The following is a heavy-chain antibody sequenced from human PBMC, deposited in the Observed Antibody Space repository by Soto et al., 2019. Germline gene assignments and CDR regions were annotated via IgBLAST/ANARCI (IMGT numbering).Heavy chain of an antibody. V-gene: IGHV3-53*04. CDR3: ARDLMYYDILTGYAAFDI. D-gene: IGHD3-9*01. CDR1: GFTVSSNY. CDR2: IYTSGTT. J-gene: IGHJ3*02. Sequence: EVQLVESGGGLVQPGGSLRLSCAASGFTVSSNYMSWVRQAPGKGLECVSIIYTSGTTYYADSVMGRFTVSRHNSKNTLFLQMNSLRAEDTAVYYCARDLMYYDILTGYAAFDIWGQGTLVTVSS.